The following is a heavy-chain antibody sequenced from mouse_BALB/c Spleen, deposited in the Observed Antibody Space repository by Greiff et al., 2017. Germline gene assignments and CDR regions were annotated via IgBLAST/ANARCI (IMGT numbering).Heavy chain of an antibody. Sequence: EVMLVESGGGLVKPGGSLKLSCAASGFTFSSYAMSWVRQTPEKRLEWVATISSGGSYTYYPDSVKGRFTISRDNAKNTLYLQMSSLRSEDTAMYYCARDLHLYYAMDYWGQGTSVTVSS. CDR3: ARDLHLYYAMDY. V-gene: IGHV5-9-1*01. CDR1: GFTFSSYA. CDR2: ISSGGSYT. J-gene: IGHJ4*01. D-gene: IGHD6-1*01.